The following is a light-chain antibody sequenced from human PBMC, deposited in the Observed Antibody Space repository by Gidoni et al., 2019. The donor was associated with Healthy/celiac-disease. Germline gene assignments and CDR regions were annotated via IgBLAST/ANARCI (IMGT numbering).Light chain of an antibody. V-gene: IGKV3-20*01. CDR3: QQYGSSPST. Sequence: IVLTQSPGPLSLSPGERATLSCRASQSVSSSYLAWYQQKPGQAPRLLIYGASSRATGIPDRFSGSGSGTDFTLTISRLEPEDFAVYYCQQYGSSPSTFGQGTKVEIK. CDR2: GAS. J-gene: IGKJ1*01. CDR1: QSVSSSY.